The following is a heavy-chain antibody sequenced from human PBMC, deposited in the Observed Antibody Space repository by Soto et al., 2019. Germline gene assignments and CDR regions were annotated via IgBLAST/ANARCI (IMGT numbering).Heavy chain of an antibody. CDR2: VSPDSGNA. D-gene: IGHD3-9*01. V-gene: IGHV1-8*01. CDR1: GYTFTDYV. Sequence: ASVKVSCKTSGYTFTDYVINWVRQAPGQGLEWMGWVSPDSGNAGYAQQFLGRVSMTSDTSTSTVYMELTSLRSEDTAVYFCEVTTGYWGQGIMVTVS. J-gene: IGHJ4*02. CDR3: EVTTGY.